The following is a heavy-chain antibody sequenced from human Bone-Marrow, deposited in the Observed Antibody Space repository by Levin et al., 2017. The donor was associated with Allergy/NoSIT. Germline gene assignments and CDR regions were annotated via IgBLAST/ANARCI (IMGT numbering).Heavy chain of an antibody. D-gene: IGHD1-26*01. V-gene: IGHV4-4*09. CDR3: ARSIVPRDD. CDR1: GGSISGYY. Sequence: PSETLSLTCTISGGSISGYYWSWFRQPPGKALEWIGYIHHGGSTNYNPLLNNRISMSVDTSKNPFSLNVTSVTVADTAVYFCARSIVPRDDWGRGFLVTVSS. J-gene: IGHJ4*02. CDR2: IHHGGST.